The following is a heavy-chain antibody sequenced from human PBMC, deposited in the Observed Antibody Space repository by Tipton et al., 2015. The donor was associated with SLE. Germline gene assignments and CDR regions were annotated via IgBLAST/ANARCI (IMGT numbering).Heavy chain of an antibody. CDR3: ARHDTNYGRNWFDP. Sequence: TLSLTCTVSGGSVSSSSHYWGWIRQPPGKGLEWIGNIFYSGSANYNPSLRSRVTLSVDTSKNHFSLKLSSVTAADTAVYYCARHDTNYGRNWFDPWGQGTLVTVSS. J-gene: IGHJ5*02. D-gene: IGHD2-8*01. CDR2: IFYSGSA. CDR1: GGSVSSSSHY. V-gene: IGHV4-39*01.